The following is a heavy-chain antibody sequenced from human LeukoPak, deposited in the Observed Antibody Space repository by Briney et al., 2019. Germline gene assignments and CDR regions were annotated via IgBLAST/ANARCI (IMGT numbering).Heavy chain of an antibody. CDR3: ARGGYYYDTSGYSY. J-gene: IGHJ4*02. CDR1: GGSFSGYY. V-gene: IGHV4-34*01. D-gene: IGHD3-22*01. CDR2: INHSGGT. Sequence: PSETLSLTCAVYGGSFSGYYWSWIRQPPGKGLEWLGEINHSGGTNYNPSLKSRVTISVDTSKNQFSLKLSSVIAADTAVYYCARGGYYYDTSGYSYWGQGTLVTVSS.